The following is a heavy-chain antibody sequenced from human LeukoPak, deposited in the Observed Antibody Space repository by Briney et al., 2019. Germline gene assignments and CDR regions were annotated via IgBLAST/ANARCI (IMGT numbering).Heavy chain of an antibody. CDR3: ARVPTATFFDY. J-gene: IGHJ4*02. Sequence: PSETLSLTCAVYVGSFSGYYWSWIRQPPGKGLEWIGEINHGGSTNTNPSLKSRVTISVDTSKNQFSLKLSSVTAADTAVYYCARVPTATFFDYWGQGTLVTVSS. CDR1: VGSFSGYY. V-gene: IGHV4-34*01. CDR2: INHGGST. D-gene: IGHD4-17*01.